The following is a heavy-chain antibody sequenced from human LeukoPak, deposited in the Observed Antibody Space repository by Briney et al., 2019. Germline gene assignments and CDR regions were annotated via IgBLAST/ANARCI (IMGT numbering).Heavy chain of an antibody. CDR3: AKSSSGIAAAGTGFDY. J-gene: IGHJ4*02. Sequence: GMSLRLSCAAPGFTFSSYGMHWVRQAPGKGLEWVSAISGSGGSTYYADSVKGRFTISRDNSKNTLYLQMNSLRAEDTAVYYCAKSSSGIAAAGTGFDYWGQGTLVTVSS. CDR2: ISGSGGST. D-gene: IGHD6-13*01. CDR1: GFTFSSYG. V-gene: IGHV3-23*01.